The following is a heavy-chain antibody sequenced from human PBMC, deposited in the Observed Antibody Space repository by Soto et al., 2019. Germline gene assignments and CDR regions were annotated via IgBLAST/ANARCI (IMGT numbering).Heavy chain of an antibody. CDR3: AHGIGYCSGGSCLFDY. V-gene: IGHV2-5*01. Sequence: SGPTLVNPTQTLTLTCTFSGFSLSTSGVGVGWIRQPPGKALEWLALIYWNDDKRYSPSLKSRLTITKDTSKNQVVLTMTNMDPVDTATYYCAHGIGYCSGGSCLFDYWGQGTLVTVSS. CDR1: GFSLSTSGVG. D-gene: IGHD2-15*01. J-gene: IGHJ4*02. CDR2: IYWNDDK.